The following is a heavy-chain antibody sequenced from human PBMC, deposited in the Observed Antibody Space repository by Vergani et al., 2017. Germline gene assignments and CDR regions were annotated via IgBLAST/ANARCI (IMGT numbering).Heavy chain of an antibody. V-gene: IGHV1-3*02. CDR2: SNDGNGNT. J-gene: IGHJ5*02. CDR3: AREGVRGVNWFDP. D-gene: IGHD3-10*01. Sequence: QVQLVQSGAEVKKPGASVKVSCKASGYTFTSYAMHWVRQAHGQRLEWMGWSNDGNGNTKYSQEFQGRVNITMYTSASTAYMELSSLRSEDTAVYYCAREGVRGVNWFDPWGQGTLVTVSS. CDR1: GYTFTSYA.